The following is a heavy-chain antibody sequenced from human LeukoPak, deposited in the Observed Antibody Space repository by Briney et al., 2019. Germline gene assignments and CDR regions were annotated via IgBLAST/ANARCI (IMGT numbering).Heavy chain of an antibody. J-gene: IGHJ4*02. CDR3: ARRVGSSDCFDY. D-gene: IGHD6-6*01. V-gene: IGHV4-38-2*02. CDR1: GYSISSGFY. CDR2: VDHGGSS. Sequence: SETLSLTCTVSGYSISSGFYWGWIRQPPGKWLEWMGNVDHGGSSYYNPSLKSRVTISVDTSKNQCSLNLYSVPAADTAVYYCARRVGSSDCFDYWGQGKLVTVSS.